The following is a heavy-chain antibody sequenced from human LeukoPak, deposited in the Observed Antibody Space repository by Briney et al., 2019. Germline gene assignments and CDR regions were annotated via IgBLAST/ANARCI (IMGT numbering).Heavy chain of an antibody. CDR2: IIPIFGTA. J-gene: IGHJ5*02. D-gene: IGHD3-3*01. V-gene: IGHV1-69*13. Sequence: SVKVSCKASGGTFSSYAISWVRQAPGQGLEWMGGIIPIFGTANYAQKFQGRVTITADESTSTAYMELSNLRSEDTAVYYCARLIDFWSGYYANWFDPWGQGTLVTVSS. CDR1: GGTFSSYA. CDR3: ARLIDFWSGYYANWFDP.